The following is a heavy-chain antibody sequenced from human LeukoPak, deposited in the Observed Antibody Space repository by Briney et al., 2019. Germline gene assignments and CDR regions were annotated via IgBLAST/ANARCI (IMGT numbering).Heavy chain of an antibody. D-gene: IGHD5-12*01. V-gene: IGHV4-61*02. CDR1: GGSISSGSYY. Sequence: PSETLSLTCTVSGGSISSGSYYWSWLRQPAGKGLEWIGRIYTSGSTNYNPSLKSRVTISVDTSKNQFSLKLSSVTAADTAVYYCARAGYSDYDWTDQRRYIFDYWGQGTLVTVSS. CDR3: ARAGYSDYDWTDQRRYIFDY. J-gene: IGHJ4*02. CDR2: IYTSGST.